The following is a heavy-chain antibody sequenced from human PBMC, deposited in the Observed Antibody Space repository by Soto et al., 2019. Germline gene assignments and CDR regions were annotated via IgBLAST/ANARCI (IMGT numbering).Heavy chain of an antibody. CDR1: GFTFSSYW. J-gene: IGHJ4*02. D-gene: IGHD2-2*01. CDR3: ARGRGCSTGCHNFDY. Sequence: EVQLVESGGGLVQPGGSLRLSCAASGFTFSSYWMSWVRQAPGKGLEWVANIKQDESEKYYVDSVKGRFTISRDNAKNSLYLQMNSLRAEDTAVYYCARGRGCSTGCHNFDYWGQGTLVTVSS. CDR2: IKQDESEK. V-gene: IGHV3-7*01.